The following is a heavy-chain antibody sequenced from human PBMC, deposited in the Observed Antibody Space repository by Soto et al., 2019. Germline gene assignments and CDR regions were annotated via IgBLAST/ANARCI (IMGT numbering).Heavy chain of an antibody. CDR1: GFTFSSYA. J-gene: IGHJ4*02. V-gene: IGHV3-23*01. CDR2: ISGSGGST. D-gene: IGHD2-2*01. CDR3: AKLPIVVVPAATDY. Sequence: GGSLRLSCAASGFTFSSYALSWVRQAPGKGLEWVSDISGSGGSTYYADSVKGRFTISRDNSKNTLYLQMNSLRAEDTAVYYCAKLPIVVVPAATDYWGQGTLVTVSS.